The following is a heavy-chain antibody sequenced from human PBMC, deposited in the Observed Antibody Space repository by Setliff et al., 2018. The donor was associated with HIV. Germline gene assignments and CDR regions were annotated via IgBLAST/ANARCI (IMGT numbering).Heavy chain of an antibody. CDR2: ISYSGST. CDR1: GGSFSDYS. Sequence: KTSETLSLTCAVYGGSFSDYSWSWIRQPPGKGLEWIGEISYSGSTNYNPSLKSRVTISIDTSKNQFSLRLTSVTAADTAVYYCAKSPGFSGYGGSGWGQGTLVTVS. V-gene: IGHV4-34*01. CDR3: AKSPGFSGYGGSG. J-gene: IGHJ4*02. D-gene: IGHD5-12*01.